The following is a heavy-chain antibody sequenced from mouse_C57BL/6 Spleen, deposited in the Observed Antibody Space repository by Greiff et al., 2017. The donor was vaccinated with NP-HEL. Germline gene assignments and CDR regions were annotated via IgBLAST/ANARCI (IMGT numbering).Heavy chain of an antibody. D-gene: IGHD2-13*01. CDR3: ARDNYGDPWFAY. J-gene: IGHJ3*01. V-gene: IGHV5-4*01. CDR1: GFTFSSYA. Sequence: EVKLQESGGGLVKPGGSLKLSCAASGFTFSSYAMSWVRQTPEKRLEWVATISDGGSYTYYPDNVKGRFTISRDNAKNNLYLQMSHLKSEDTAMYYCARDNYGDPWFAYWGQGTLVTVSA. CDR2: ISDGGSYT.